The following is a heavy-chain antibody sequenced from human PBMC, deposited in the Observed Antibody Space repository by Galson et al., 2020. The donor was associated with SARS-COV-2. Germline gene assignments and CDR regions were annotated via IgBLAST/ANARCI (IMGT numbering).Heavy chain of an antibody. V-gene: IGHV3-23*01. CDR3: AKGRYLSTVTSLDY. Sequence: TGGSLRLSCAASGFTFSSYAMTWVRQAPGKGLEWVSSISGGTPSTSSADSVTGRFTISRDNSKNTLYLQMNSLRAEDTAVYYCAKGRYLSTVTSLDYWGQGTLVTVSS. J-gene: IGHJ4*02. CDR1: GFTFSSYA. CDR2: ISGGTPST. D-gene: IGHD4-17*01.